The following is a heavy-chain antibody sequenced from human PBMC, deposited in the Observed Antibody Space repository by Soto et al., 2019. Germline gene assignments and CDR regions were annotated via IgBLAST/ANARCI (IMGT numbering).Heavy chain of an antibody. Sequence: GGSLRLSCAASGFTLSYYGMSWVRQAPGKGLEWVSAVSPNGQGIYYADSVRGRFTISRDISKNTVFLHMDSLRAEDAGVYYCTRDGMTTGDTWGPGTLVTVSS. J-gene: IGHJ4*02. CDR2: VSPNGQGI. V-gene: IGHV3-23*01. CDR3: TRDGMTTGDT. D-gene: IGHD2-21*02. CDR1: GFTLSYYG.